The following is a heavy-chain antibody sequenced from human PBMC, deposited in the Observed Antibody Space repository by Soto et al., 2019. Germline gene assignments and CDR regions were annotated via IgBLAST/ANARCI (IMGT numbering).Heavy chain of an antibody. V-gene: IGHV3-33*01. Sequence: QVQLVESGGGVVQPGRSLRLSCAASGFTFSSYGMHWVRQAPGKGLEWVAVIWYDGSNKYYADSVKGRFTISRDNSKNTLYLQMNGLKDEDTAVYYCARELYYDFWSAEPQHYYYGMDVWGQGTTVTVSS. J-gene: IGHJ6*02. CDR3: ARELYYDFWSAEPQHYYYGMDV. CDR2: IWYDGSNK. CDR1: GFTFSSYG. D-gene: IGHD3-3*01.